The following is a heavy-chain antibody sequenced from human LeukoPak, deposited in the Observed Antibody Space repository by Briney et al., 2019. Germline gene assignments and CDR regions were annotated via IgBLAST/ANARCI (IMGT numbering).Heavy chain of an antibody. Sequence: GGSLRLSCAVSGFTFRTYAMSWVRQAPGKGLEWVSAISGSGGSTYYADSVKGRFTISRDNSKNTLYLQMNSLRAEDTAVYYCAKIPLRGCSGYDCSSAVAGCDYWGQGTLVTVSS. D-gene: IGHD5-12*01. CDR2: ISGSGGST. CDR1: GFTFRTYA. J-gene: IGHJ4*02. V-gene: IGHV3-23*01. CDR3: AKIPLRGCSGYDCSSAVAGCDY.